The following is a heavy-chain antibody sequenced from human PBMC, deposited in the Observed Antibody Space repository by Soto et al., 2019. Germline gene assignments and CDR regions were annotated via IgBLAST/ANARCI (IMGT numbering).Heavy chain of an antibody. CDR1: GFTFSSYS. D-gene: IGHD5-12*01. V-gene: IGHV3-48*01. Sequence: GGSLRLSCAASGFTFSSYSMNWVRQAPGKGLEWVSYISSSSSTIYYADSVKGRFTISRDNAKNSLYLQMNSLRAEDTAVYYWARAPGYSGHDPFSHWGQGTLFTFPS. CDR2: ISSSSSTI. CDR3: ARAPGYSGHDPFSH. J-gene: IGHJ4*02.